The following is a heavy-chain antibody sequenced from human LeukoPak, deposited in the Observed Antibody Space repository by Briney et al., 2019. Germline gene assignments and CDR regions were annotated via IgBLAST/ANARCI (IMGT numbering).Heavy chain of an antibody. D-gene: IGHD6-13*01. CDR1: GFTFSSYA. J-gene: IGHJ4*02. Sequence: GGSLRLSCAASGFTFSSYAMSWVRQAPGKGLEWVSAISGSGGSTYYADSVKGRFTISRDNSKNTLYLQMNSLRAEDTAVYYCAKDFYEIAAAGPIDYWGQGTLVTVPS. CDR3: AKDFYEIAAAGPIDY. CDR2: ISGSGGST. V-gene: IGHV3-23*01.